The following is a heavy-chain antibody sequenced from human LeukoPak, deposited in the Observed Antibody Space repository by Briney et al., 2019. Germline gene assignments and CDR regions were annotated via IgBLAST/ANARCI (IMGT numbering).Heavy chain of an antibody. J-gene: IGHJ6*03. Sequence: SETLSLTCIVSGGPVSTHYWSWSRQPPGKGLEWIGYNDYSGSTNYNPSLKSRVTISVDTSKNQFSLKLNSVTAADTAVYYCARGATFRGTYYMDVWGKGTTVTVSS. CDR2: NDYSGST. V-gene: IGHV4-59*02. D-gene: IGHD3-10*01. CDR1: GGPVSTHY. CDR3: ARGATFRGTYYMDV.